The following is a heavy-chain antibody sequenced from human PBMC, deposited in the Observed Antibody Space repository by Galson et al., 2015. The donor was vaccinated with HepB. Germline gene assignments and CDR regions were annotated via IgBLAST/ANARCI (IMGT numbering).Heavy chain of an antibody. V-gene: IGHV1-69*13. CDR3: AREGSQYCSGGSCYLGWFDP. Sequence: SVKVSCKASGGTFSSYAISWVRQAPGQGLEWMGGIIPIFGTANYAQKFQGRVTITADESTSTAYMELSSLRSEDTAVYYCAREGSQYCSGGSCYLGWFDPWGQGTLVTVSS. CDR1: GGTFSSYA. CDR2: IIPIFGTA. J-gene: IGHJ5*02. D-gene: IGHD2-15*01.